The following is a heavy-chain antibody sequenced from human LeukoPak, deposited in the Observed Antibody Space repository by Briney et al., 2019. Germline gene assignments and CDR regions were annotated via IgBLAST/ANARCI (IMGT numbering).Heavy chain of an antibody. CDR2: IWYDGSNK. J-gene: IGHJ6*02. CDR3: ARDLLHMDV. V-gene: IGHV3-33*01. D-gene: IGHD2-15*01. CDR1: GFTFSSYG. Sequence: GGSLRLSCAASGFTFSSYGMHWVRQAPGKGLEWVAVIWYDGSNKYYADSVKGRFTISRDNSKNTLYLQMNSLGAEDTAVYYCARDLLHMDVWGQGTTVTVSS.